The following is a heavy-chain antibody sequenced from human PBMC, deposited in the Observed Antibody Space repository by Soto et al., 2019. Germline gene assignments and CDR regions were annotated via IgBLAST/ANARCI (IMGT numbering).Heavy chain of an antibody. Sequence: AGWSLRLSCAASAFTFRRYGMHWVRQVPGKGHEWVAFISYDGSNTYYGDYVRGRFTISRDNSKNKLYMQMNSIRTEDTTVYYCARGGYSYGPEFDYWGQGTLLSVS. J-gene: IGHJ4*02. CDR3: ARGGYSYGPEFDY. CDR1: AFTFRRYG. V-gene: IGHV3-30*13. D-gene: IGHD5-18*01. CDR2: ISYDGSNT.